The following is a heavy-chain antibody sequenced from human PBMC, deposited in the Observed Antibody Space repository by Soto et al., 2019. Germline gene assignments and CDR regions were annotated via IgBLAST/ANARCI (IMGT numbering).Heavy chain of an antibody. V-gene: IGHV1-69*08. D-gene: IGHD3-22*01. J-gene: IGHJ4*02. CDR2: IIPILGIA. CDR3: ARDRYGYYDSSGYGDY. Sequence: QVQLVQSGAEVKKPGSSVKVSCKASGGTFSSYTISWVRQAPGQGLEWMGRIIPILGIANYAQKFQGRVTITADKXTXXAYMELSSLRSEDTAVYYCARDRYGYYDSSGYGDYWGQGTLVTVSS. CDR1: GGTFSSYT.